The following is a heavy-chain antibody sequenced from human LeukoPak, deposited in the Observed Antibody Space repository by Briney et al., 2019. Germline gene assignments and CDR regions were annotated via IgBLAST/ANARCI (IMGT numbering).Heavy chain of an antibody. J-gene: IGHJ3*02. CDR3: ARAGGYCSSTSCYLTAFDI. D-gene: IGHD2-2*01. Sequence: GGSLRLSSAASGFTFSSYSMNWVRQAPGQGLEWVSSISSSSSYIYYADSVKGRFTISKDTAKNSLSLQIYSLRAQETAVYYCARAGGYCSSTSCYLTAFDIWGQGTMVTVSS. V-gene: IGHV3-21*03. CDR2: ISSSSSYI. CDR1: GFTFSSYS.